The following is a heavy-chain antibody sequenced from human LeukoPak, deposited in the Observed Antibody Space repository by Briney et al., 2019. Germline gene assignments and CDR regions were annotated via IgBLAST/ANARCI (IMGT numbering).Heavy chain of an antibody. CDR3: AGGYSYGSTYYYMDV. D-gene: IGHD5-18*01. V-gene: IGHV4-61*08. CDR1: SGSINSSGHY. Sequence: TSETLSLTCTVSSGSINSSGHYWSWIRQPPGKGLEWIGYIYYSGSTNYNPSLKSRVTISVDTSKNQFSLKLSSVTAADTAVYYCAGGYSYGSTYYYMDVWGKGTTVTISS. J-gene: IGHJ6*03. CDR2: IYYSGST.